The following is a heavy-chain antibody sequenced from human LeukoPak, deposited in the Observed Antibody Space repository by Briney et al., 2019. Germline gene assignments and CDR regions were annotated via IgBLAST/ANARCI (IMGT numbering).Heavy chain of an antibody. Sequence: GRSPRLSCAASGFTFSSYAMHWVRQAPGKGLEWVAVISYDGSNKYYADSVKGRFTISRDNSKNTLYLQMNSLRAEDTAVYYCARDFFNYYDSSGYFVWGQGTLVTVSS. D-gene: IGHD3-22*01. CDR3: ARDFFNYYDSSGYFV. J-gene: IGHJ4*02. CDR1: GFTFSSYA. V-gene: IGHV3-30-3*01. CDR2: ISYDGSNK.